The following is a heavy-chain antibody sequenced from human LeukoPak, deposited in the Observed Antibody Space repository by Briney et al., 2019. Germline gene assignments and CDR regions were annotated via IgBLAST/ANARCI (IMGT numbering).Heavy chain of an antibody. CDR1: GGSFSGYY. CDR2: INHSGST. CDR3: ARRGTDYYDNY. Sequence: SETLSLTCAVYGGSFSGYYWSWIRQPPGKGLEWIGEINHSGSTNYNPSLKSRVTISVDTSKNQFSLKLSFVTAADTAVYYCARRGTDYYDNYWGQGTLVTVSS. J-gene: IGHJ4*02. V-gene: IGHV4-34*01. D-gene: IGHD3-22*01.